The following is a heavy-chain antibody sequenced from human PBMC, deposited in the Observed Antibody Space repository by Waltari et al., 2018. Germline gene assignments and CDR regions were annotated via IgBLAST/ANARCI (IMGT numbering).Heavy chain of an antibody. D-gene: IGHD6-13*01. V-gene: IGHV4-34*01. Sequence: QVQLQQWGAGLLKPSETLSLTCAVYGGSFSGYYWSWIRQPPGKGLEWIGEINHSGSTNYNPFLKSRVTISVDTSKNQFSLKLSSVTAADTAVYYCARGRPSRIAAAGGYYYYYYMDVWGKGTTVTISS. CDR2: INHSGST. J-gene: IGHJ6*03. CDR3: ARGRPSRIAAAGGYYYYYYMDV. CDR1: GGSFSGYY.